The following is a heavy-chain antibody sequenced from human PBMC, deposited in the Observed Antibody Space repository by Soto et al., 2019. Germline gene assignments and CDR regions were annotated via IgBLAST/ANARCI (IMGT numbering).Heavy chain of an antibody. V-gene: IGHV3-7*01. CDR2: IKEDGSEK. J-gene: IGHJ3*01. D-gene: IGHD6-13*01. Sequence: EVQLVESGGGLVQPGGSLRLSCAASGFIFSDYWMNWVRQAPGKGLEWVANIKEDGSEKYYVDSVKCRFIVSRDNAKNSLYLQMNSLRAEDTAMYYCAKIGSSTWYTWAFDVWGQGTMVAVSS. CDR1: GFIFSDYW. CDR3: AKIGSSTWYTWAFDV.